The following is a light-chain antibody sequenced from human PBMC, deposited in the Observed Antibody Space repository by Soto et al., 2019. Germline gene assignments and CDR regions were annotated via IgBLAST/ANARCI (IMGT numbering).Light chain of an antibody. CDR1: SCDVGYYNY. J-gene: IGLJ1*01. V-gene: IGLV2-8*01. CDR3: SSSAGSNAYV. Sequence: QSVLTQPPSASGSPGQSVTISCTGTSCDVGYYNYVSWYQQHPGKAPKLMIYEVSKRPSGVPDRFSGSKSGNTASLTVSGLQAEDEADYSCSSSAGSNAYVFGTGTKVTV. CDR2: EVS.